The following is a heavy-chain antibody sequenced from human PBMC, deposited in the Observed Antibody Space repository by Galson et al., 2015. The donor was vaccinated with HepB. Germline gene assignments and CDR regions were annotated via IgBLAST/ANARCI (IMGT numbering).Heavy chain of an antibody. D-gene: IGHD3-3*01. V-gene: IGHV1-2*04. CDR2: INPNSGGT. CDR1: GYTFTGYY. J-gene: IGHJ6*03. Sequence: SVKVSCKASGYTFTGYYTHWVRQAPGQGLEWMGWINPNSGGTNYAQKFQGWVTMTRDTSISTAYMELSRLRSDDTAVYYCARDGGYDFWSGAYYYYYMDVWGKGTTVTVSS. CDR3: ARDGGYDFWSGAYYYYYMDV.